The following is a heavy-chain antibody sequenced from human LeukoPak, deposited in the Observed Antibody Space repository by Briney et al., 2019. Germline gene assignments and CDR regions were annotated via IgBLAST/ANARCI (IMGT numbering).Heavy chain of an antibody. CDR2: IIPIFGTA. Sequence: GASVKVSCKASGGTFSSYAISWVRQAPGQGLEWMGGIIPIFGTANYAQKFQGRVTITADESRSTAYMELSSLRSEDTAVYYCARDGSADHLVVVPLGFDPWGQGTLVTVSS. V-gene: IGHV1-69*01. D-gene: IGHD2-2*01. CDR3: ARDGSADHLVVVPLGFDP. CDR1: GGTFSSYA. J-gene: IGHJ5*02.